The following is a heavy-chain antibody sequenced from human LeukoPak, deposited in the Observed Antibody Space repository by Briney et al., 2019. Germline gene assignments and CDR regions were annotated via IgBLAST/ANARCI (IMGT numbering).Heavy chain of an antibody. V-gene: IGHV4-34*01. Sequence: SETLSLTCAVYGGSFSGYYWSWIRQPPGKGLEWIGEINHSGSTNYNPSLKSRVTISVDTSKNQFSLKLSSVTAAGTAVYYCARVRCSSTSCQYYFDYWGQGTLVTVSS. D-gene: IGHD2-2*01. CDR2: INHSGST. CDR1: GGSFSGYY. CDR3: ARVRCSSTSCQYYFDY. J-gene: IGHJ4*02.